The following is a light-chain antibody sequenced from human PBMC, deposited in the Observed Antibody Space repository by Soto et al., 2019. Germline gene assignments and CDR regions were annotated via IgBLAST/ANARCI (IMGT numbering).Light chain of an antibody. CDR3: SSYTRSSSYVI. CDR1: SSDVGGYNY. CDR2: EVS. V-gene: IGLV2-14*01. J-gene: IGLJ2*01. Sequence: QSVLTQPASVSGSPGQSITISCTGTSSDVGGYNYVSWYQQHPGEAPNLMIYEVSNRPSGVSNRFSGSKSGNTASLTISGLQAEDEADYYCSSYTRSSSYVIFGGGTKVTVL.